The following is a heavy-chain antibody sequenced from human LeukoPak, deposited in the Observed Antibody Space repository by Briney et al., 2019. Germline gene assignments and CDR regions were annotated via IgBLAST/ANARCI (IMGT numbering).Heavy chain of an antibody. CDR3: ARDREEGATVDAFDI. V-gene: IGHV1-69*01. CDR2: IIPIFGTA. J-gene: IGHJ3*02. CDR1: GGTFSSYA. Sequence: ASVKVSCKASGGTFSSYAISWVRQAPGQGLEWMGGIIPIFGTANYAQKFQGRVTITADESTSTAYMELSSLRSEDTAVYYCARDREEGATVDAFDIWGQGTMVTVSS. D-gene: IGHD1-26*01.